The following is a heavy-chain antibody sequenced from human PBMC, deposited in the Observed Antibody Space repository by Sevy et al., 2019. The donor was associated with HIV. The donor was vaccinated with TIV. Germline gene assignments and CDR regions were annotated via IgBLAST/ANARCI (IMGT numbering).Heavy chain of an antibody. CDR2: ISGSGGST. J-gene: IGHJ4*02. CDR1: GFTFSSYA. V-gene: IGHV3-23*01. D-gene: IGHD3-10*01. CDR3: AKDTWFGEFKSLPFDY. Sequence: GGSLRLSCAASGFTFSSYAMSWVRQAPGKGLEWISAISGSGGSTYYADSVKGRFTISRDNSKNTLYLQMNSLRAEDTAVYYCAKDTWFGEFKSLPFDYWGQGILVTVSS.